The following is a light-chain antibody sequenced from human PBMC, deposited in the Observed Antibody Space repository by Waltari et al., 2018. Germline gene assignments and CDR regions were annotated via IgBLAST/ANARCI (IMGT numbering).Light chain of an antibody. Sequence: DIVMTQSPASLAVSLVERANIKCKASQSLFYSSDNKNYLGWYQQKPGQAPKLLIYWASAREPGVPDRFSGSGSGTDFTLTITSVQAEDVAVYYCHQYYDTLWTFGQGTTVEIK. J-gene: IGKJ1*01. CDR2: WAS. CDR3: HQYYDTLWT. V-gene: IGKV4-1*01. CDR1: QSLFYSSDNKNY.